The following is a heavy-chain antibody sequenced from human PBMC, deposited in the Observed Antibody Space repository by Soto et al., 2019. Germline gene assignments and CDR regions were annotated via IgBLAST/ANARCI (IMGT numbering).Heavy chain of an antibody. Sequence: GGSLRLSCAASGFTFNKYAMTWARQAPGKGLEWVSAVSNSGGSTYYADSVKGRFTISRDNSKNTVYLQMNSLRAEDTAIYYCAKGDWLDYWGQGTLVTVSS. CDR3: AKGDWLDY. V-gene: IGHV3-23*01. CDR1: GFTFNKYA. J-gene: IGHJ4*02. CDR2: VSNSGGST. D-gene: IGHD3-9*01.